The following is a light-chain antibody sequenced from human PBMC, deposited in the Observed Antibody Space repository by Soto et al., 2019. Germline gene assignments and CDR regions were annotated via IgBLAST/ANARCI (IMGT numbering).Light chain of an antibody. CDR3: AAWNDRPYLWV. J-gene: IGLJ3*02. Sequence: QSVLTQPPSASGTPGQRVSISCSGSSSNIGSNAVHWYQQFPGTAPRLLIYRDNQRPSGVPDRFSGSKSGTSASLVISGLQSEDEAHYYCAAWNDRPYLWVFGGGTKLTVL. CDR2: RDN. CDR1: SSNIGSNA. V-gene: IGLV1-44*01.